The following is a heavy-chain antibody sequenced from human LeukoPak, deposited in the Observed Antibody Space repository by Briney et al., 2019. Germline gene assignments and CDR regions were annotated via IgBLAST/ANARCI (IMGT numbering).Heavy chain of an antibody. V-gene: IGHV4-39*01. Sequence: SETLSPTCTVSGGSISSSSYYWGWIRQPPGKGLEWIGSIYYSGSTYYNPSLKNRVTISVDTSKNQFSLKLSSVTAADTAVYYCARGQENDYGDYPRRSEAWYFDLWGRGTLVTVSS. CDR3: ARGQENDYGDYPRRSEAWYFDL. CDR1: GGSISSSSYY. J-gene: IGHJ2*01. CDR2: IYYSGST. D-gene: IGHD4-17*01.